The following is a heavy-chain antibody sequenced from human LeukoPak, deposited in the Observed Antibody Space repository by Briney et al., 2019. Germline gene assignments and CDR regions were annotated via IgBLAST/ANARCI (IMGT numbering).Heavy chain of an antibody. Sequence: SVKVSCKASGGTFSSYAISWVRQAPGQGLEWMGRIIPILGIANYAQKFQGRVTITADKSTSTAYMELSSLRSEDTAVYYCATHFDSSGPDAFDIWGQGTIVTVSS. CDR2: IIPILGIA. CDR3: ATHFDSSGPDAFDI. J-gene: IGHJ3*02. CDR1: GGTFSSYA. D-gene: IGHD3-22*01. V-gene: IGHV1-69*04.